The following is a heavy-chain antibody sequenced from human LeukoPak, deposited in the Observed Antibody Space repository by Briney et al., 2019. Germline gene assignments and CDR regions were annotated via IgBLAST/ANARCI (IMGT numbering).Heavy chain of an antibody. CDR3: ASTALGYCSSTSCFTPHYLDY. CDR2: IYYSGTT. CDR1: GGSISSSSYY. J-gene: IGHJ4*02. D-gene: IGHD2-2*01. Sequence: SETLSLTCTVSGGSISSSSYYWGWIRQPPGKGLEWFGSIYYSGTTYYNPSLKSRVTISVDTSKNPFSLKLSSVTAADTAVYYCASTALGYCSSTSCFTPHYLDYWGQGTLVTVSS. V-gene: IGHV4-39*01.